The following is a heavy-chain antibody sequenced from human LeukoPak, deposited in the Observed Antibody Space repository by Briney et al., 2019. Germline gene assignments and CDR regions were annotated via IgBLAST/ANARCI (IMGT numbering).Heavy chain of an antibody. CDR3: ARDGPRYQLPEGFDY. Sequence: ASVKVSCKASGYTFTGYDINWVRQATGQGLEWMGWISAHNGNTNYAQKVQGRVTMTTDTSTSTAYMELRSLRSDDTAVYYCARDGPRYQLPEGFDYWGQGTLVTVSS. J-gene: IGHJ4*02. CDR2: ISAHNGNT. CDR1: GYTFTGYD. V-gene: IGHV1-18*01. D-gene: IGHD2-2*01.